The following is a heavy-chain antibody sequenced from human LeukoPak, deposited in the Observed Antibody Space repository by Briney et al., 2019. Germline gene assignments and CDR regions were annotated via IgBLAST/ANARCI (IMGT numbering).Heavy chain of an antibody. D-gene: IGHD1-26*01. CDR2: LYNTGST. Sequence: SETLSLTCTVSGDSITNYNYHWGWIRQPPGKGLEWIGRLYNTGSTDNTGSNPSLQSRVTISVDRSKNQFSLKLSSVTAADTAVYYCARAEHSGSYLDYWGQGTLVTVSS. V-gene: IGHV4-39*07. J-gene: IGHJ4*02. CDR3: ARAEHSGSYLDY. CDR1: GDSITNYNYH.